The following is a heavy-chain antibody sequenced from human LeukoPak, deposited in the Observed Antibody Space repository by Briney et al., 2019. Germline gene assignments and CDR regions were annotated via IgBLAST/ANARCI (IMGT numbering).Heavy chain of an antibody. D-gene: IGHD3-3*01. Sequence: SLRLSCVASGFTFDDYAMHWVRQAPGKGLEWVSGISWNSGSIGYADSVKGRFTISRDNAKNSLYLQMNSLRAEDTALYYCARGLVPSYFDYWGQGTLVTVSS. V-gene: IGHV3-9*01. CDR3: ARGLVPSYFDY. J-gene: IGHJ4*02. CDR2: ISWNSGSI. CDR1: GFTFDDYA.